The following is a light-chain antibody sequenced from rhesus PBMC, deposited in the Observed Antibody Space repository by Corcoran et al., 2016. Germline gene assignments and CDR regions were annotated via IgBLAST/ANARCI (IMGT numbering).Light chain of an antibody. CDR2: LVS. CDR1: QSLVYSDGKTY. CDR3: MQALRSPYS. Sequence: DIVMIQTPLSLPVTLGEPASISCRSSQSLVYSDGKTYLYWYLQKPGQSPPLLMYLVSRRASGVPDKVRGSGSGTDFTLKISRVEAEDVGVYYCMQALRSPYSFGQGTKVEIK. V-gene: IGKV2-82*02. J-gene: IGKJ2*01.